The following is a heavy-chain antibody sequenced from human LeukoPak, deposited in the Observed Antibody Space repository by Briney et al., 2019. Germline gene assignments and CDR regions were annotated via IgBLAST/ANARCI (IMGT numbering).Heavy chain of an antibody. D-gene: IGHD1-1*01. CDR2: ISNSGNTI. CDR3: ARVLSNPTGNDY. Sequence: PGGSLRHSCAASGFTFSSYEMIWVRQAPGKGLEWVSYISNSGNTIFYADSVKGRFTISRDNGKNSLYLQMNSLRAEDTAVYYCARVLSNPTGNDYWGQGTLVTVSS. CDR1: GFTFSSYE. J-gene: IGHJ4*02. V-gene: IGHV3-48*03.